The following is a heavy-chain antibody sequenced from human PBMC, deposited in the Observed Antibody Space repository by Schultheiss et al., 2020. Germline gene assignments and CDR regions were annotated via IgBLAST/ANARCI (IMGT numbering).Heavy chain of an antibody. J-gene: IGHJ6*03. CDR3: ARGQVGFYYYYMDV. Sequence: ASVKVSCKASGYTFTSYGINWVRQATGQGLEWMGWMNPNSGHTGYAQKFQGRVTMTRDTSTSTLYMELSSLRSEDTGVYYCARGQVGFYYYYMDVWGEGTTVTVSS. D-gene: IGHD2-2*03. CDR2: MNPNSGHT. CDR1: GYTFTSYG. V-gene: IGHV1-8*02.